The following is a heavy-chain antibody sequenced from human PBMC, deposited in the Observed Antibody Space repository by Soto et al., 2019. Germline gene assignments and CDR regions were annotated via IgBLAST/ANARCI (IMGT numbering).Heavy chain of an antibody. J-gene: IGHJ4*02. Sequence: QVQLQESGPGLVKPSQTLSLTCTVSGGSISSGGYYWSWIRQHPGKGLEWIGYLYYSGSTYYNPSLKSRVTISVDTSKNQFTLNLSAVTAADTAVYYCARDRGITIFGVVTETYFDYWGQGTLVTVSS. D-gene: IGHD3-3*01. V-gene: IGHV4-31*03. CDR2: LYYSGST. CDR3: ARDRGITIFGVVTETYFDY. CDR1: GGSISSGGYY.